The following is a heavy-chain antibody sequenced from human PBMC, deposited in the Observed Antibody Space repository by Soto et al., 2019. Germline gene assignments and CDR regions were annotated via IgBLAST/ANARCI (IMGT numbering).Heavy chain of an antibody. CDR1: GYPFTSYD. CDR3: ARGHGSETFDY. CDR2: MSPNSGNT. V-gene: IGHV1-8*01. J-gene: IGHJ4*02. D-gene: IGHD3-10*01. Sequence: GASVKVSCKASGYPFTSYDINWVRQATGQGLEWMGKMSPNSGNTRYAQKFQGRVTMTRNTSIGTVYMELSSLRSEDTAMYFCARGHGSETFDYWGQGTLVTVSS.